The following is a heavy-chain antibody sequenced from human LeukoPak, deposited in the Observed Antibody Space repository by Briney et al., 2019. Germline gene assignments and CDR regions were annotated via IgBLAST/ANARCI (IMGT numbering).Heavy chain of an antibody. CDR1: GGSISSYY. J-gene: IGHJ4*02. D-gene: IGHD6-19*01. CDR2: IYYSGST. Sequence: PSETLSLTCTVSGGSISSYYWSWIRQPPEKGLEWIGYIYYSGSTNYNPSLKSRVTISVDTSKNQFSLKLSSVTAADTAVYYCATRPLGAGDFDYWGQGTLVTVSS. CDR3: ATRPLGAGDFDY. V-gene: IGHV4-59*01.